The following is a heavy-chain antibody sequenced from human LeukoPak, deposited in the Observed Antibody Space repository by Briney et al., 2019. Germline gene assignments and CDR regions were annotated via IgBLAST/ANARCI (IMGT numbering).Heavy chain of an antibody. D-gene: IGHD4/OR15-4a*01. J-gene: IGHJ4*02. CDR2: IGGSGVGT. V-gene: IGHV3-23*01. Sequence: PGGSLRLSCAASGFTFRRTAMSWVRQAPAKGLQWVATIGGSGVGTYYAASVKGRFNISRDNSKNTLYLQMNSLRTEDTAIYYCAKDANYLRSGSFFIPFDYWGQGTLVTVHS. CDR3: AKDANYLRSGSFFIPFDY. CDR1: GFTFRRTA.